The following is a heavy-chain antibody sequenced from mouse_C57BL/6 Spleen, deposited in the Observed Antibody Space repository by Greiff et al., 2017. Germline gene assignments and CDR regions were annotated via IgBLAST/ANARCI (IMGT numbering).Heavy chain of an antibody. CDR1: GYTFTSYW. D-gene: IGHD1-1*01. CDR3: ARSGSSYDYFGY. V-gene: IGHV1-64*01. J-gene: IGHJ2*01. Sequence: QVQLQQPGAELVKPGASVKLSCKASGYTFTSYWMHWVKQRPGQGLEWIGMIHPNSGSTNYNEKFQSKATLTVDKSSSTAYMQLSNLTSEDSAVYYCARSGSSYDYFGYWGQGTTLTVSS. CDR2: IHPNSGST.